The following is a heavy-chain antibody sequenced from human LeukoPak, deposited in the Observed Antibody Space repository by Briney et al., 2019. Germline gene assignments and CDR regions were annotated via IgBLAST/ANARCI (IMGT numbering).Heavy chain of an antibody. CDR3: ARELDEKVTHFDY. Sequence: SETLSLTCTVSGGSISSSSYYWGWIRQPPGKGLEWIGSIYYSGSTYYNPSLKSRVTISVDTSKNQFSLKLSSVTAADTAVYYCARELDEKVTHFDYWGQGTLVTVSS. CDR2: IYYSGST. J-gene: IGHJ4*02. V-gene: IGHV4-39*07. CDR1: GGSISSSSYY. D-gene: IGHD2-21*02.